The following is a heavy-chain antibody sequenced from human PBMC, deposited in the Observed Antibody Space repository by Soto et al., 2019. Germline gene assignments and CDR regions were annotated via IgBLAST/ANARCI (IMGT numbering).Heavy chain of an antibody. V-gene: IGHV4-39*01. D-gene: IGHD6-6*01. CDR2: IYYSGST. Sequence: SETLSLTCTVSGGSISSSSYYWGWIRQPPGKGLEWIGSIYYSGSTYYNPSLKSRVTISVDTSKNQFSLKLSSVTAADTAVYYCARQYSSSAGWFDPWGQGTLVTVSS. CDR1: GGSISSSSYY. CDR3: ARQYSSSAGWFDP. J-gene: IGHJ5*02.